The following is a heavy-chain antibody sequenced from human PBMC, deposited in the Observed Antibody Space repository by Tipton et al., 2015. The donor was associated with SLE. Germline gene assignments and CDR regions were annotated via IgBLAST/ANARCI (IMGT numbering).Heavy chain of an antibody. Sequence: QLVQSGAEVKKPGESLRISCRASGYDFSTYWIGWVRQMPGKGLEWMGIIYPGDSDTRYSPSFQGQVTISADNSVSTAYLQWSSLRAADTAIYYCARQDQRGYYYYGLDVWGQGTTVTVSS. CDR3: ARQDQRGYYYYGLDV. CDR1: GYDFSTYW. J-gene: IGHJ6*02. CDR2: IYPGDSDT. V-gene: IGHV5-51*01. D-gene: IGHD3-3*01.